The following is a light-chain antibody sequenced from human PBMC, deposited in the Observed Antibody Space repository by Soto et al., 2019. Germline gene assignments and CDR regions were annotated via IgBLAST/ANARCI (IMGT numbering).Light chain of an antibody. J-gene: IGKJ1*01. Sequence: IQLTQSPSSLSASVGDRVTITCRASQGISSYLAWYQQKPGKATKLMIYAASTLQSGVPSRFSGSGSGTDFTLTISSLQPEDFATYYCQQLNSYSWTFGQGTKV. V-gene: IGKV1-9*01. CDR1: QGISSY. CDR3: QQLNSYSWT. CDR2: AAS.